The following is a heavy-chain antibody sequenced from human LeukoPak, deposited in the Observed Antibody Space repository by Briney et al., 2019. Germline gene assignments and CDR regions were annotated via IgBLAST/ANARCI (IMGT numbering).Heavy chain of an antibody. Sequence: ASVKVSCKASGYTFTSYDINWLRQATGQGLEWMGWMNPNSGNTGYAQKFQGRVTMTRNTSISTAYMELSSLRSEDTAVYYCARSLCSTSCYYYGMDVWGQGTTVTVSS. D-gene: IGHD2-2*01. V-gene: IGHV1-8*01. CDR1: GYTFTSYD. CDR3: ARSLCSTSCYYYGMDV. J-gene: IGHJ6*02. CDR2: MNPNSGNT.